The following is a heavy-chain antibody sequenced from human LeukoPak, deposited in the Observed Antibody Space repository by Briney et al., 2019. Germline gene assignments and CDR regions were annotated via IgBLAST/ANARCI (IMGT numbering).Heavy chain of an antibody. Sequence: SETLSLTCAVYGGSFSGYYWSWIRQPPGKGLEWIGEINHSGSTNYNPSLKSRVTISVDTSKNQFSLKLSSVTAADAAVYYCARGGYSYGYGYWGQGTLVTVSS. CDR1: GGSFSGYY. V-gene: IGHV4-34*01. D-gene: IGHD5-18*01. CDR3: ARGGYSYGYGY. J-gene: IGHJ4*02. CDR2: INHSGST.